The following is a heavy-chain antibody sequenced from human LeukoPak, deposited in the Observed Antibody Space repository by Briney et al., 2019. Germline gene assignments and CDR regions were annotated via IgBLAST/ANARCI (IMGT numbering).Heavy chain of an antibody. CDR3: ARDHSSFLLWFGPPDDYYYYGMDV. V-gene: IGHV1-18*01. J-gene: IGHJ6*02. D-gene: IGHD3-10*01. CDR1: GYTFTSYG. CDR2: ISAYNGKT. Sequence: GASVKVCCKASGYTFTSYGISWVRQAPGQGLEWMGWISAYNGKTNYAQKLQGRVTMTTDTSTSTAYMELRSLRSDDTAVYYCARDHSSFLLWFGPPDDYYYYGMDVWGQGTTVTVSS.